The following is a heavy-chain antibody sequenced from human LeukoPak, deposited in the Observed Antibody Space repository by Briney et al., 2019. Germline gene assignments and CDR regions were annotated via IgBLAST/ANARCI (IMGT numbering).Heavy chain of an antibody. CDR3: AREGPQTGTSAFDI. V-gene: IGHV3-30*03. J-gene: IGHJ3*02. D-gene: IGHD1-1*01. CDR2: ISYDGSNK. CDR1: GFTFSSYG. Sequence: GRSLRLSCAASGFTFSSYGIHWVRQAPGKGLEWVAVISYDGSNKYSADSVKGRFTISRDNSKNTINLQMNSLKVEDTAVYYCAREGPQTGTSAFDIWGRGTKVAVSS.